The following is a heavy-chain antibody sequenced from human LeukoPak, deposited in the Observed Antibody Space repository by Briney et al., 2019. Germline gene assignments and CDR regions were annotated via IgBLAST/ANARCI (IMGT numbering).Heavy chain of an antibody. J-gene: IGHJ4*02. CDR3: ARLHHQIVVVPAAPLDY. D-gene: IGHD2-2*01. CDR1: GYTFTSYG. Sequence: ASVKVSCKASGYTFTSYGISWVRQAPGQGLEWMGWISAYNGNTNYAQKLQGRVTMTTDTSTSTAYMELRSLRSDDTAVYYCARLHHQIVVVPAAPLDYWGQGTLVTVSS. V-gene: IGHV1-18*01. CDR2: ISAYNGNT.